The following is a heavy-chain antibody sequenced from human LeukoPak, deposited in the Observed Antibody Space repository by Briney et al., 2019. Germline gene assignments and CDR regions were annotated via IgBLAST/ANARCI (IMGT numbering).Heavy chain of an antibody. J-gene: IGHJ4*02. CDR3: ARDYVDDIPMIKDY. D-gene: IGHD2-8*01. CDR2: INLSGGST. Sequence: ASVKVSCEASGYTFTSYHMHWVLQAPGQGLEWMGKINLSGGSTTYAQKFQGRVTMTRDTSTSTVYMELSSLRSEDTAVYYCARDYVDDIPMIKDYWGQGTLVAVSS. CDR1: GYTFTSYH. V-gene: IGHV1-46*01.